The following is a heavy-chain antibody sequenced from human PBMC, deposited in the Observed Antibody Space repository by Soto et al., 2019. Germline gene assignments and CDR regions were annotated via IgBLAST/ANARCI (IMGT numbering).Heavy chain of an antibody. D-gene: IGHD3-10*01. CDR3: ARDRGTAALQLMVGGNSVWAV. J-gene: IGHJ6*02. CDR1: GFTFTSSA. CDR2: IVVGSGNT. Sequence: SVKVSCKASGFTFTSSAVQWVRQARGQRLEWIGWIVVGSGNTNYAQKFQGRVTITADESTSTAYMELSSLRSEDTAVYYCARDRGTAALQLMVGGNSVWAVGAQGTRFPVSS. V-gene: IGHV1-58*01.